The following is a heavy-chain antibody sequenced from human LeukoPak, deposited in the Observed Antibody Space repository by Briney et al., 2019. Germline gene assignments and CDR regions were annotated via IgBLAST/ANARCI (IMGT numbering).Heavy chain of an antibody. CDR3: ASQQGWLRLYYFDY. Sequence: GGSLRLSCAASGFTFSSYSMSWVRQAPGKGLEWVSSISSSSSYIYYADSVKGRFTISRDNAKNSLYLQMNSLRAEDTAVYYCASQQGWLRLYYFDYWGQGTLVTVSS. CDR1: GFTFSSYS. V-gene: IGHV3-21*01. J-gene: IGHJ4*02. CDR2: ISSSSSYI. D-gene: IGHD5-12*01.